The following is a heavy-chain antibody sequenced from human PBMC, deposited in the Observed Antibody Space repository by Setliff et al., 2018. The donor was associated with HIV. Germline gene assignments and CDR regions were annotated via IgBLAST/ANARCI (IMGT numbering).Heavy chain of an antibody. CDR1: GGSFSGYY. CDR3: SREGGDGYNAGYFDY. D-gene: IGHD5-12*01. Sequence: SETLSLTCAVYGGSFSGYYWSWIRQPPGKGLEWIGEINHSGSTNYNPSLKSRVTISVDMSKNQFSLKLSSVTAADTAVYYCSREGGDGYNAGYFDYWGQGTLVTVSS. J-gene: IGHJ4*02. V-gene: IGHV4-34*01. CDR2: INHSGST.